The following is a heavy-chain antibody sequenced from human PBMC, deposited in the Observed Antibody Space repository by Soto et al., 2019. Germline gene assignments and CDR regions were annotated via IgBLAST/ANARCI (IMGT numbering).Heavy chain of an antibody. CDR1: GFTFRSYA. CDR2: ISGSGGST. D-gene: IGHD4-17*01. CDR3: AKGVGTRDYGGPRGEFDY. V-gene: IGHV3-23*01. Sequence: EVQLLESGGGLVQPGGSLRLSCAASGFTFRSYAMSLVSQAPGKGLEWVSAISGSGGSTYYADSVKGRLTISRDNSKNTLYLQMNSLRAEDTAVYYCAKGVGTRDYGGPRGEFDYWGQGNLVTVSS. J-gene: IGHJ4*02.